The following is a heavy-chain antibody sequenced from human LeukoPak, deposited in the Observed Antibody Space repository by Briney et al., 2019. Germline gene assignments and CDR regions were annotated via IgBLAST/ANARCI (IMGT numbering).Heavy chain of an antibody. CDR1: GFTFSSYG. CDR2: ISYDGSNK. D-gene: IGHD6-6*01. J-gene: IGHJ6*02. Sequence: PGRSLRLSCAASGFTFSSYGMHWVRQAPGKGLEWVAVISYDGSNKYYADSVKGRFTISRDNSKNTLYLQMNSLRAEDTAVYYCARDSEYSSSFYYYYGMDVWGQGTTVTVSS. CDR3: ARDSEYSSSFYYYYGMDV. V-gene: IGHV3-30*03.